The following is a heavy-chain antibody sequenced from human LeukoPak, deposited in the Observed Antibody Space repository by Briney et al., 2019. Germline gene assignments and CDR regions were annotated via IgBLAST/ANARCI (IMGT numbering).Heavy chain of an antibody. CDR3: ARPLGYCSSTSCYEDY. J-gene: IGHJ4*02. V-gene: IGHV3-23*01. D-gene: IGHD2-2*01. CDR2: ISGSGGST. CDR1: GVTFSSYA. Sequence: GGSLRLSCAASGVTFSSYAMSWVRQAPGKGLEWVSAISGSGGSTYYADSVKGRFTISRDNSKNTLYLQMNSLRAEDTAVYYCARPLGYCSSTSCYEDYWGQGTLVTVSS.